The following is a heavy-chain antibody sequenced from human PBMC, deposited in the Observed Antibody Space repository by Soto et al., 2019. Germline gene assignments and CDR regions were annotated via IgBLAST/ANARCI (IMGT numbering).Heavy chain of an antibody. CDR3: AREDRYYYDSSGYPVDAFDI. CDR2: IYYSGST. D-gene: IGHD3-22*01. J-gene: IGHJ3*02. CDR1: GGSISSYY. Sequence: QVQLQESGPGLVKPSETLSLTCTVSGGSISSYYWSWIRQPPGKGLEWIGDIYYSGSTNYNPSLKSRVTISVDTSKNQFSLKLSSVTAADTAVYYCAREDRYYYDSSGYPVDAFDIWGQGTMVTVSS. V-gene: IGHV4-59*01.